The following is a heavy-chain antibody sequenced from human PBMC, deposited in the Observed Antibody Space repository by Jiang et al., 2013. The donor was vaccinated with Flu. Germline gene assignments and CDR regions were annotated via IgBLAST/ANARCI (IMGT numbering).Heavy chain of an antibody. Sequence: GLVKPGESLRLSCAASGLAFSNAWMSWVRQAPGKGLEWVGRIKSKAAGGTTDYPAPVKDRFTISRDDSKNTLFLQMSSLKTEDTAVYYCTADLPGGVSDYFDYWGQGTLVTVSS. CDR3: TADLPGGVSDYFDY. CDR1: GLAFSNAW. V-gene: IGHV3-15*01. CDR2: IKSKAAGGTT. J-gene: IGHJ4*02. D-gene: IGHD3-16*01.